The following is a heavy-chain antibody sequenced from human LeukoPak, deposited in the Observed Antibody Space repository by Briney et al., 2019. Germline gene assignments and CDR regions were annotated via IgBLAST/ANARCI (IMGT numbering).Heavy chain of an antibody. J-gene: IGHJ3*02. CDR1: GFTFSSYA. V-gene: IGHV3-30*04. Sequence: GGSLRLSCAASGFTFSSYAMHWVRQAPGKGLEWVAVISYDGSNKYYADSVKGRFTISRDNSKNTLYLQMNSLRAEDTAVYYCAKEEFGEILPPDAFDIWGQGTMVTVSS. D-gene: IGHD3-10*01. CDR2: ISYDGSNK. CDR3: AKEEFGEILPPDAFDI.